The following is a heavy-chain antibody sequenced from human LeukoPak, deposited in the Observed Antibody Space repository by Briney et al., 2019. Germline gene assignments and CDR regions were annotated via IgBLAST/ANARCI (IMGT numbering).Heavy chain of an antibody. CDR1: GGSISSYY. V-gene: IGHV4-59*01. CDR3: ARAGTTVTSDFDY. Sequence: SETPSLTCTVSGGSISSYYWSWIRQPPGKGLEWIGYIFYTGSTNYNPSLKSRVTISVDTSKNQLSLKLSSVTAADTAVYYCARAGTTVTSDFDYWGQGTLVTVSS. CDR2: IFYTGST. D-gene: IGHD4-17*01. J-gene: IGHJ4*02.